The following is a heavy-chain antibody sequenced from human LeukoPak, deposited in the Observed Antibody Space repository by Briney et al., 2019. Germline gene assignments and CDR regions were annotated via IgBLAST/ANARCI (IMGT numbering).Heavy chain of an antibody. CDR3: ARAVGATNYPFDY. Sequence: ASVKVSCKASGYTFTSYGISWVRQAPGQGLEWMGWISAYNANTNYTRNLQGRVTMTTDTSTSTAYMELRSLRSDDTAVYYCARAVGATNYPFDYWGQGTLVTVSS. V-gene: IGHV1-18*01. CDR1: GYTFTSYG. J-gene: IGHJ4*02. D-gene: IGHD1-26*01. CDR2: ISAYNANT.